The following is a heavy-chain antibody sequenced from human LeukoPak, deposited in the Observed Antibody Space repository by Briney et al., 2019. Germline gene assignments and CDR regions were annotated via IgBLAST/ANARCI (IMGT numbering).Heavy chain of an antibody. D-gene: IGHD6-19*01. CDR3: ARDSSVWLGYFDY. V-gene: IGHV4-59*01. J-gene: IGHJ4*02. CDR1: GYSISSYY. CDR2: IYYSGST. Sequence: SETLSLTCTVSGYSISSYYWSWLRQPPGKGLEGLGYIYYSGSTNYNPSLKSRVTISVDPSNNQCSLKLSSVPAADTAVYDCARDSSVWLGYFDYSGQGTLVTASS.